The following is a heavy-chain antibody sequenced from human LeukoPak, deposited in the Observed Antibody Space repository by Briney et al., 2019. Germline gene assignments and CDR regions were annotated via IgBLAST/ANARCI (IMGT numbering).Heavy chain of an antibody. J-gene: IGHJ6*03. CDR1: GFTFSSYG. CDR3: AKDENIVVVPAAPWYYYYYMDV. V-gene: IGHV3-30*02. Sequence: SGGSLRLSCAASGFTFSSYGMHWVRQAPGKGLEWVAFIRYDGSNKHYADSVKGRFTISRDNSKNTLYLQMNSLRAEDTAVYYCAKDENIVVVPAAPWYYYYYMDVWGKGTTVTVSS. D-gene: IGHD2-2*01. CDR2: IRYDGSNK.